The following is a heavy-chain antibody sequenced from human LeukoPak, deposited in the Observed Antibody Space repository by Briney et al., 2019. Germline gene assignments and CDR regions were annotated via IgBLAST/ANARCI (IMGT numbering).Heavy chain of an antibody. CDR3: VRDGGVSGYDLLDY. V-gene: IGHV3-7*01. J-gene: IGHJ4*02. CDR1: GFTFSNYW. Sequence: GGSLRLSCAASGFTFSNYWMTWVRQAPGKGLEWVAHINQDGSKEYYMDSVKARSTISRDNAKNSLSLQMDGLRAEDTAVYYCVRDGGVSGYDLLDYWGQGTLVTVSS. CDR2: INQDGSKE. D-gene: IGHD5-12*01.